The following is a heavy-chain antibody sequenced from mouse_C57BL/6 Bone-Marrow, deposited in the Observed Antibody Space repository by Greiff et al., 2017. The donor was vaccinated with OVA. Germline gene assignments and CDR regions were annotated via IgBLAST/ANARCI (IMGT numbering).Heavy chain of an antibody. D-gene: IGHD1-1*01. CDR2: ISYDGSN. Sequence: ESGPGLVKPSQSLSLTCSVTGYSITSGYYWNWIRQFPGNKLEWLGYISYDGSNNYNPSLKNRISITRDTSKNQFFLKLNSVTTEDTATYYGARGGYGSSPWFAYWGQGTLVTVSA. CDR1: GYSITSGYY. V-gene: IGHV3-6*01. J-gene: IGHJ3*01. CDR3: ARGGYGSSPWFAY.